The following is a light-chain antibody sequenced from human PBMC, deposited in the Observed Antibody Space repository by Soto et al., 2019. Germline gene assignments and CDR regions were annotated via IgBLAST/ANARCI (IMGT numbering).Light chain of an antibody. Sequence: QSALTQPASVSGSPGQSITISCTGTSNDVGGHNYVSWYQQHPGKAPKLIISEVSDRPSGVSDRFSGSKSGNTAYLTISGLQPEDEADYYCSAYVNYGTSQRAFGGGTKLTVL. CDR1: SNDVGGHNY. CDR2: EVS. CDR3: SAYVNYGTSQRA. J-gene: IGLJ3*02. V-gene: IGLV2-14*01.